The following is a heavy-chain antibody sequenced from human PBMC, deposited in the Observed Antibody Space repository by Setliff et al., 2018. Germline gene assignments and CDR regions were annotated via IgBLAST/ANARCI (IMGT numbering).Heavy chain of an antibody. V-gene: IGHV1-24*01. D-gene: IGHD3-22*01. J-gene: IGHJ1*01. Sequence: ASVKVSCKVSGYTLTELSRHWVRQAPGKGLEWMGGFDPEDGETIYAQKFQGRVTMTEDTSTDTAYMELSSLRSEDTAVYYCATGAYYYDSSGYPAEYFQHWGQGTLVNVS. CDR3: ATGAYYYDSSGYPAEYFQH. CDR2: FDPEDGET. CDR1: GYTLTELS.